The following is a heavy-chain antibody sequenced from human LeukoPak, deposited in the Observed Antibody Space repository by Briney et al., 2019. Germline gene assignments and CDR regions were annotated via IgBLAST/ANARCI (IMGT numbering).Heavy chain of an antibody. D-gene: IGHD4-17*01. CDR2: IYPGDSDT. CDR3: ARQWNDYGDYAPSAFDT. Sequence: GESLKISCKGPGYSFTSYWIGWVRQMPGKGLEWMGIIYPGDSDTRYSPSFQGQVTISADKSISTAYLQWSSLKASDTAMYYCARQWNDYGDYAPSAFDTWGQETMVTVSS. CDR1: GYSFTSYW. J-gene: IGHJ3*02. V-gene: IGHV5-51*01.